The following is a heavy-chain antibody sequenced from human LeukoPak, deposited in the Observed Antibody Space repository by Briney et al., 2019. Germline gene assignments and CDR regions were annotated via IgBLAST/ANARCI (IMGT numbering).Heavy chain of an antibody. CDR2: ISSSGSTI. D-gene: IGHD4-17*01. J-gene: IGHJ6*04. Sequence: QSGGSLRLSYAASGFTFSIYEMNWVRQAPGKGLEWVSYISSSGSTIYYADSVKGRFTISRDNSKNTLYLQMNSLRAEDTAVYYCARGYGDYLYYYYGMDVWGKGTTVTVSS. CDR3: ARGYGDYLYYYYGMDV. V-gene: IGHV3-48*03. CDR1: GFTFSIYE.